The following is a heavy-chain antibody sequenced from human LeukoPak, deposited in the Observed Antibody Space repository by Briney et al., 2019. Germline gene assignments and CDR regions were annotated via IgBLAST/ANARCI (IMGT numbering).Heavy chain of an antibody. V-gene: IGHV1-58*01. J-gene: IGHJ5*02. Sequence: SVKVSCKASGFPLSSSAVQWVRQAGGQRLEWIGWIVVGSNNTNYAQKFQERVTITRDMSTSTAYMELSSLRSEDTAVYYCAAPYSTRWFDLWGRGTLVTVSS. D-gene: IGHD6-13*01. CDR3: AAPYSTRWFDL. CDR1: GFPLSSSA. CDR2: IVVGSNNT.